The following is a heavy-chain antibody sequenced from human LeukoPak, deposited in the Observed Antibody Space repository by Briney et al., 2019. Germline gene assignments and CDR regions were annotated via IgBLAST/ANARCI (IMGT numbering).Heavy chain of an antibody. CDR1: GGSFSGYY. CDR2: INHTGST. V-gene: IGHV4-34*01. D-gene: IGHD3-10*01. CDR3: ARGRYYYGSGSYYNAYYYYYYGMDV. Sequence: SETLSLTCAVSGGSFSGYYWSWIRQPPGKGLEWIGEINHTGSTSYNPSLKSRVTMSVDTSKNQFSLNLSSVTAADTAVYYCARGRYYYGSGSYYNAYYYYYYGMDVWGQGTTVTVSS. J-gene: IGHJ6*02.